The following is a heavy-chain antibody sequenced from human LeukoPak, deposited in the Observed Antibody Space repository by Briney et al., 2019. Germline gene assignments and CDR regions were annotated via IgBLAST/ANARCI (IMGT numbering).Heavy chain of an antibody. D-gene: IGHD6-19*01. V-gene: IGHV4-59*12. CDR2: IYYSGST. J-gene: IGHJ3*02. Sequence: SETLSLTCTVSGGSISSYYWSWIRQPPGKGLEWIGYIYYSGSTNYNPSLKSRVTISVDTSKNQFSLKLSSVTAADTAVYYCARESGSGWRHDAFDIWGQGTMVTVSS. CDR1: GGSISSYY. CDR3: ARESGSGWRHDAFDI.